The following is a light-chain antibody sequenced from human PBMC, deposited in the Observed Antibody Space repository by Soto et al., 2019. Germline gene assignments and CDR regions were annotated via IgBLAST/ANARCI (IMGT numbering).Light chain of an antibody. V-gene: IGLV2-14*01. CDR3: SSYLSTGAVG. Sequence: QSALTQPASVSGSPGQSITVSCTGTSSDVGGYNYVSWYQQHPGKAPKLLIYEVNNRPSGVSNRFSGSKSDNTASLAISGLQAEDEADYYCSSYLSTGAVGFGGGTKLTVL. CDR2: EVN. CDR1: SSDVGGYNY. J-gene: IGLJ2*01.